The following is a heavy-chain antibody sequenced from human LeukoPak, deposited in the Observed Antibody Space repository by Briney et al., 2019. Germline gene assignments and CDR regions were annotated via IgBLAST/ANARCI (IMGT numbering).Heavy chain of an antibody. CDR1: GGSFSGYF. CDR3: ARGRWSPRYCSGGSCYSVIWFDP. CDR2: ISAGGNS. V-gene: IGHV4-34*01. D-gene: IGHD2-15*01. Sequence: PSETLSLTCAVYGGSFSGYFWTWIRQSPGKGLEWIGEISAGGNSNENPSLKSRVTISVDRSKNQFSLILNSVTAADTAVYYCARGRWSPRYCSGGSCYSVIWFDPWGQGTLVTVSS. J-gene: IGHJ5*02.